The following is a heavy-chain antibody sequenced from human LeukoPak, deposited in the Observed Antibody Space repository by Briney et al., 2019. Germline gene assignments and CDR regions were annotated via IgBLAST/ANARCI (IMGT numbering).Heavy chain of an antibody. V-gene: IGHV3-23*01. Sequence: GGSPRLSCAASGFAFSNYAMSWVRQAPGKGLEWVSTISSSGDNTHYADSVKGRFTISRDNSKNTLYLQMNSLRAEDTAVYYCAKDRGSSGWLYWGQGTLVTVSS. CDR3: AKDRGSSGWLY. J-gene: IGHJ4*02. CDR2: ISSSGDNT. CDR1: GFAFSNYA. D-gene: IGHD6-19*01.